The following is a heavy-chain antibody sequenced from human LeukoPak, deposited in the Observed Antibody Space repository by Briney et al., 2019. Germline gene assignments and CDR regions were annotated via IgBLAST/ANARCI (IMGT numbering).Heavy chain of an antibody. J-gene: IGHJ4*02. V-gene: IGHV1-69*13. CDR2: IIPIFGTA. CDR1: GGTFSSYA. Sequence: ASVKVSCKASGGTFSSYAISWVRQAPGQGLEWMGGIIPIFGTANYAQKFQGRVTITADESTSTAYMELSGLRSADTAMYYCARADYDSSGPWSYWGQGSLVTVSS. D-gene: IGHD3-22*01. CDR3: ARADYDSSGPWSY.